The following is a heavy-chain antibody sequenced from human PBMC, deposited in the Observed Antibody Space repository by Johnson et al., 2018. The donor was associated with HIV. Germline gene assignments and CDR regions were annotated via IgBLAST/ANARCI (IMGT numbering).Heavy chain of an antibody. D-gene: IGHD3-22*01. CDR3: AKDLALSGYLDAFDI. J-gene: IGHJ3*02. Sequence: VQLVESGGGLVQPGRSLRLSCAASGFTFDDYAMHWVRQAPGQGLEWVSGISWNSGSIGYADSVKGRFTISRDNAKNSLYLQMNSLRAEDTALYYCAKDLALSGYLDAFDIWGQGTMVTVSS. CDR1: GFTFDDYA. V-gene: IGHV3-9*01. CDR2: ISWNSGSI.